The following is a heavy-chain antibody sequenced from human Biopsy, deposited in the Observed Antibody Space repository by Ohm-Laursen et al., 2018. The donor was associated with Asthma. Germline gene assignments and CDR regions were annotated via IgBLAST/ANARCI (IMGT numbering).Heavy chain of an antibody. CDR2: IDWEEDK. D-gene: IGHD1-14*01. CDR3: TRHNDY. Sequence: TQTLTLTCSFSGFSLSSSGANVNWIRQPPGKALEWLARIDWEEDKFYSTSLRTRLTVSKGSSEDQVVLTMTNMGPVDTATYYCTRHNDYWGPGILVTVSS. J-gene: IGHJ4*02. V-gene: IGHV2-70*04. CDR1: GFSLSSSGAN.